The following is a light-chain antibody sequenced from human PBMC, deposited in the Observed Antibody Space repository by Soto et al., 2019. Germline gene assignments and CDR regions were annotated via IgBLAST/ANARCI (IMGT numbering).Light chain of an antibody. CDR2: DNN. CDR3: QSYDSRLSGSGFV. V-gene: IGLV1-51*01. J-gene: IGLJ1*01. CDR1: SFNIGNNY. Sequence: QSVLTQPPSVSAAPGQKVIISCSGSSFNIGNNYVSWYQQLPGTAPKLLIYDNNKRPSGIPDRFSGSKSGTSATLAITGLQTADEADYYCQSYDSRLSGSGFVFGTGTKVTVL.